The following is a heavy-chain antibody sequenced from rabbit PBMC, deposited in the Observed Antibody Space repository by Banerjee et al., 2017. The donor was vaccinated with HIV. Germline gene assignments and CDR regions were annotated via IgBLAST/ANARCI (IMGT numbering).Heavy chain of an antibody. CDR2: T. J-gene: IGHJ4*01. V-gene: IGHV1S40*01. Sequence: THYASWAKGRFTISKTSSTTVTLQMTSLTAADTATYFCARGVRGFNLWGPGTLVTVS. D-gene: IGHD3-1*01. CDR3: ARGVRGFNL.